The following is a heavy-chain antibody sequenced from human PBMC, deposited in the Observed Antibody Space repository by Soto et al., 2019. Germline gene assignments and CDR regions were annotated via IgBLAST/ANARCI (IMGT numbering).Heavy chain of an antibody. CDR2: INGRDGRL. CDR1: GFSIGTYT. V-gene: IGHV3-23*01. CDR3: AKDRGGVGWPILVY. J-gene: IGHJ4*02. Sequence: EVQVLESGGDLVQPGGSLRLSCAASGFSIGTYTMTWVRQAPGKGLEWVSTINGRDGRLFYADSVKGRFTISRDNSKNTVYLEMNILGADDTAAYYCAKDRGGVGWPILVYLGEGSLVTVSS. D-gene: IGHD6-19*01.